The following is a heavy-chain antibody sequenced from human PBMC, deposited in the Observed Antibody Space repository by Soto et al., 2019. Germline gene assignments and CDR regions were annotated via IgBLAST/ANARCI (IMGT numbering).Heavy chain of an antibody. D-gene: IGHD3-10*01. J-gene: IGHJ4*02. V-gene: IGHV3-23*01. CDR1: GFTFNNYA. CDR3: AKGRGGSGSLTPRVDF. Sequence: EVQLLESGGGLVQPGGSLRLSCAASGFTFNNYAMTWVRQAPGKGLEWVSAISGGGDTTSYADSVKSRFSVSRAGSKNTLYLQMTSLRAEDTALYYCAKGRGGSGSLTPRVDFWGQGTLVTVSS. CDR2: ISGGGDTT.